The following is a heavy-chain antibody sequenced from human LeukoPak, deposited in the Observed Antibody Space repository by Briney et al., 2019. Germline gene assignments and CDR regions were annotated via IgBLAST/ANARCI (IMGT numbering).Heavy chain of an antibody. CDR1: GFTFSSYW. CDR2: INSDGSST. CDR3: ARDPSSGWKGRLLDI. Sequence: PGGSLRLSCAASGFTFSSYWMHWVRQAPGKGLVWVSRINSDGSSTSYADSVKGRFTISRDNAKNTLYLQMNSLRAEDTAVYYCARDPSSGWKGRLLDIWGQGTMVTVSS. J-gene: IGHJ3*02. V-gene: IGHV3-74*01. D-gene: IGHD6-19*01.